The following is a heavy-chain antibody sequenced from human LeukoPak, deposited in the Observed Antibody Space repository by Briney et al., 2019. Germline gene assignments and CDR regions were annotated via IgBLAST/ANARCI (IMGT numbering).Heavy chain of an antibody. V-gene: IGHV1-8*01. Sequence: ASVTVSCKASGYTFTSYDINWVRQATGQGLEWMGWMKPNSGKTGYAQKFQGRVTMTRSTSISTAYMELRSLRSEDTAVYFCATFLEPGYFDSWGQGTPVTVSS. CDR1: GYTFTSYD. D-gene: IGHD3-3*02. CDR3: ATFLEPGYFDS. J-gene: IGHJ4*02. CDR2: MKPNSGKT.